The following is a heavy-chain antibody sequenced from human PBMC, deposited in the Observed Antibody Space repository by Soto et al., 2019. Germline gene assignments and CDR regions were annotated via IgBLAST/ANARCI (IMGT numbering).Heavy chain of an antibody. Sequence: QVQLVQSGAEVKKPGSSVKVSCKASGGTFSSYTINWVRQAPGQGLEWMGGIIPISGTANYAQKFQGRVTITADESTSTAYMALSSLRSEDTAVYYCAKELDTATAMIDVWGQGTTVTVSS. D-gene: IGHD5-18*01. CDR2: IIPISGTA. V-gene: IGHV1-69*01. J-gene: IGHJ6*02. CDR1: GGTFSSYT. CDR3: AKELDTATAMIDV.